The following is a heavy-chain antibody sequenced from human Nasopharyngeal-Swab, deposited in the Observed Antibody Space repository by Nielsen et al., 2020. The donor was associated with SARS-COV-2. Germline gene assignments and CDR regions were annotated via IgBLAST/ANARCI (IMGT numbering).Heavy chain of an antibody. D-gene: IGHD6-19*01. Sequence: WIRQPPGKGLEWIGYIYYSGSTYYNPSLKSRVTISVDTSKNQFSLKLSSVTAADTAVYYCARGSRSGINNYSSGWYFFDYWGQGALVTVSS. J-gene: IGHJ4*02. V-gene: IGHV4-31*02. CDR3: ARGSRSGINNYSSGWYFFDY. CDR2: IYYSGST.